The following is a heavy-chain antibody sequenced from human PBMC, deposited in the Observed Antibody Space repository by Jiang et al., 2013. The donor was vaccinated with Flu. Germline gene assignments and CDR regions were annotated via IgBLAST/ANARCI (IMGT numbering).Heavy chain of an antibody. D-gene: IGHD6-19*01. Sequence: VKPSETLSLTCTASGGSISSSSYYWGWVRQPPGKGLVWIGSIYYSGSTFYNPSLKSRVTISIDTAQNQFSLNLTSVTAADTAMYYCARHARISVAGDDLWGRGSLVTVSS. CDR3: ARHARISVAGDDL. CDR2: IYYSGST. CDR1: GGSISSSSYY. V-gene: IGHV4-39*01. J-gene: IGHJ2*01.